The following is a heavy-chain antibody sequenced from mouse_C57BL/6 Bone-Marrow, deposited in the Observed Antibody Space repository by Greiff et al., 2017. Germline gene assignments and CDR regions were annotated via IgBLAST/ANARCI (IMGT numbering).Heavy chain of an antibody. CDR3: TLYYYGSSSYFDV. CDR2: IDPENGDT. V-gene: IGHV14-4*01. Sequence: VQLKESGAELVRPGASVKLSCTASGFNIKDDYMHWVKQRPEQGLEWIGWIDPENGDTEYASKFQGKATITADTSSNTAYLQLSSLTSEDTAVYYCTLYYYGSSSYFDVWGTGTTVTVSS. D-gene: IGHD1-1*01. J-gene: IGHJ1*03. CDR1: GFNIKDDY.